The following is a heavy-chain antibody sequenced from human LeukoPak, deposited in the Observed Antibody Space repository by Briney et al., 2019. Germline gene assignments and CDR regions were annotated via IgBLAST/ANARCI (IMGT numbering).Heavy chain of an antibody. D-gene: IGHD1-26*01. J-gene: IGHJ4*02. CDR3: ARGTGGSYFHFDN. V-gene: IGHV4-31*03. CDR2: IYSSGST. CDR1: GGSLSSYY. Sequence: SETLSLTCTVSGGSLSSYYWNWIRQHPGKGLEWIGYIYSSGSTYYNPSLKSRVTISVDTSKNEVSLNLSSVTAADTAVYYCARGTGGSYFHFDNWGQGTLVTVSS.